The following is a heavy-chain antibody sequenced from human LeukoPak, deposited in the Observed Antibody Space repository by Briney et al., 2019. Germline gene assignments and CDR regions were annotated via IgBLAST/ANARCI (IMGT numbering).Heavy chain of an antibody. CDR2: TNQDGSVE. D-gene: IGHD5-18*01. J-gene: IGHJ4*02. V-gene: IGHV3-7*01. CDR1: GFTFSHYY. Sequence: TGGSLRLSCVASGFTFSHYYMSWVRQAPGQGLEWVAHTNQDGSVEFHVDSVKGRFTISRDNAKTSLYLQMNSLRAEDTAVYYCARDLSGVTGYTYGRGIDYWGQGTLVTVSS. CDR3: ARDLSGVTGYTYGRGIDY.